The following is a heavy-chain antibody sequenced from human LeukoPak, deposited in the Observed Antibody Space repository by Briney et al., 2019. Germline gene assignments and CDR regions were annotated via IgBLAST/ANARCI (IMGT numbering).Heavy chain of an antibody. J-gene: IGHJ4*02. V-gene: IGHV1-18*04. CDR2: ISAYNGNT. CDR3: ARDQYYGSEDY. CDR1: GYTFTNYY. Sequence: ASVKVSCKASGYTFTNYYMHWVRRAPGQGLEWMGWISAYNGNTNYAQKLQGRVTMTTDTSTSTAYMELRSLRSDDTAVYYCARDQYYGSEDYWGQGTLVTVSS. D-gene: IGHD3-10*01.